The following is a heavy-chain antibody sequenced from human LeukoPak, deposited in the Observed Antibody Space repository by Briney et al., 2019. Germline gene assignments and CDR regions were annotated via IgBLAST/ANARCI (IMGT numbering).Heavy chain of an antibody. CDR3: ARVLVGAFGY. V-gene: IGHV4-39*07. J-gene: IGHJ4*02. CDR1: GGSISSSSYY. D-gene: IGHD1-26*01. Sequence: PSETLSLTCTVSGGSISSSSYYWGWIRQPPGKGLEWIGSIYYSGSTYYNPSLKSRVAISVDTSKNQFSLKLSSVTAADTAVYYCARVLVGAFGYWGQGTLVTVSS. CDR2: IYYSGST.